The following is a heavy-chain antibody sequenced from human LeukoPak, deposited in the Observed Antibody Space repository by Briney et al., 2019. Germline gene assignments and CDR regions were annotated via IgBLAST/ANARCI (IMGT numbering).Heavy chain of an antibody. V-gene: IGHV3-48*01. CDR3: ARDGRVATITRYYYYMDV. CDR2: ISSSSSTI. D-gene: IGHD5-12*01. J-gene: IGHJ6*03. CDR1: GFTFSNAW. Sequence: GGSLRLSCAASGFTFSNAWMSWVRQAPGKGLEWVSYISSSSSTIYYADSVKGRFTISRDNAKNSLYLQMNSLRAEDTAVYYCARDGRVATITRYYYYMDVWGKGTTDTISS.